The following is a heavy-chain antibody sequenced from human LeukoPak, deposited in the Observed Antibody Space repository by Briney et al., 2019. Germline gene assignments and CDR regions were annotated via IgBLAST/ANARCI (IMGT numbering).Heavy chain of an antibody. CDR3: ARDRSEGWFDP. Sequence: ASVKVSCKASGYTFTSYGISWVRQAPGRGLEWMGWISAYNGNTNHAQKLQGRVTMTTDTSTSTAYMELRSLRSDDTAVYYCARDRSEGWFDPWGQGTLVTVSS. CDR1: GYTFTSYG. CDR2: ISAYNGNT. V-gene: IGHV1-18*04. J-gene: IGHJ5*02.